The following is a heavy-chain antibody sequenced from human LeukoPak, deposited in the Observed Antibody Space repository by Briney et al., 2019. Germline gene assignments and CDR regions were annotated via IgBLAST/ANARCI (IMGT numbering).Heavy chain of an antibody. CDR1: GFTPSNYS. J-gene: IGHJ6*02. CDR2: ISPSSHYI. CDR3: AKDMGMTWYYYDSSGYSHYYGMDV. D-gene: IGHD3-22*01. V-gene: IGHV3-21*04. Sequence: PGGSLRLSCAGSGFTPSNYSINWVRQAPGKGLEWVSSISPSSHYIYYADSVRGRFTISRDNARNSLYLQMNSLRAEGTALYYCAKDMGMTWYYYDSSGYSHYYGMDVWGQGTTVTVSS.